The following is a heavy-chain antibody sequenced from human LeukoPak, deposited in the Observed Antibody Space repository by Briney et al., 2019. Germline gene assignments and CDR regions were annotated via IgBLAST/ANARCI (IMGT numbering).Heavy chain of an antibody. D-gene: IGHD3-16*01. J-gene: IGHJ4*02. Sequence: GGSLRLSCAASGFTFSSYAMHWARQAPGKGLEYVSSISYNGGSTFYANSVKGRFTISRDNSKNTVYLQMGSLRAEDMAVYYCASPAGGTYPNYGGRGTLLPVSS. V-gene: IGHV3-64*01. CDR1: GFTFSSYA. CDR2: ISYNGGST. CDR3: ASPAGGTYPNY.